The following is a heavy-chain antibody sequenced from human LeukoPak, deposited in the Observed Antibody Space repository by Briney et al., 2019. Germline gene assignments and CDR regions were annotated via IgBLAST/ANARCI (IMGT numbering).Heavy chain of an antibody. Sequence: GGSLRLSCTASGFTFSNYGMHWVRQAPGKELEWVTFIRYDGNNKYYADSVKGRFTISRDNSKNTLYLQMNSLRAEDTAVYYCAKELGAQSNGYYCFDSWGQGTLVTVSS. J-gene: IGHJ4*02. CDR3: AKELGAQSNGYYCFDS. CDR2: IRYDGNNK. CDR1: GFTFSNYG. D-gene: IGHD3-22*01. V-gene: IGHV3-30*02.